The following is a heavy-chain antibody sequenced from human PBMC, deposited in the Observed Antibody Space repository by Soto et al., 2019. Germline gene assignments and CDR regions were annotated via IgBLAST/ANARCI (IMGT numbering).Heavy chain of an antibody. CDR2: ISNDGSNK. CDR3: ARGQHGDAY. D-gene: IGHD4-17*01. Sequence: QVHLVESGGGVVQPGRSLRLSCAASGFSFSSYAMHWLRQAPGEGLEWVAVISNDGSNKFFADSVKGRFFISRDNSNNTLFLEKDSLRPEDTAVYYCARGQHGDAYWGQGSLV. V-gene: IGHV3-30-3*01. J-gene: IGHJ4*02. CDR1: GFSFSSYA.